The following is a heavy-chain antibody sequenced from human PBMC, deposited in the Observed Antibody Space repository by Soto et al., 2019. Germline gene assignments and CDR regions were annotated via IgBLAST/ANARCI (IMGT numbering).Heavy chain of an antibody. CDR2: IDFSGTI. J-gene: IGHJ6*02. Sequence: PSETLSLTCAVSLGSFVGYYWSWIRQPPGKGLEWIGEIDFSGTINYNPSLKSRVAISIDTSRSQFSLDLLSVTAADTAVYFCARSPGYYYHYSMDVWAQGTTVTVSS. CDR3: ARSPGYYYHYSMDV. CDR1: LGSFVGYY. D-gene: IGHD3-3*01. V-gene: IGHV4-34*01.